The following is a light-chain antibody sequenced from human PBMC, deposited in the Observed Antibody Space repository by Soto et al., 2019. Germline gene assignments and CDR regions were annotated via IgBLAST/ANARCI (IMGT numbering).Light chain of an antibody. CDR2: DAS. CDR1: QSVSNN. Sequence: EIVLTQSPGTLSLSPGERATLSCRASQSVSNNYLAWYQQKPGQPPRLLIYDASTRATGVPARFSGSGSGTEFTLTISSLQSEDFAVYYCQQYNNWPITFGQGTRLEIK. CDR3: QQYNNWPIT. V-gene: IGKV3D-15*01. J-gene: IGKJ5*01.